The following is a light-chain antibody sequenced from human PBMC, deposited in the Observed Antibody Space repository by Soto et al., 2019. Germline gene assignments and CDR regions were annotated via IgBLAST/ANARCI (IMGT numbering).Light chain of an antibody. CDR3: LQAYYWRWA. CDR2: AAC. Sequence: QFRSTFPAAIRDTVXXTCRASQAIRNDLGWYQEKPGKARKVLIYAACILQSGVASRFGRSGSGTDFTLTISSLQAEDFAPYYCLQAYYWRWAFG. CDR1: QAIRND. J-gene: IGKJ2*01. V-gene: IGKV1-6*01.